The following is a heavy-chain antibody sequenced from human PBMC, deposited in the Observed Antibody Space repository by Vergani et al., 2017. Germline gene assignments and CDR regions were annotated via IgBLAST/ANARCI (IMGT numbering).Heavy chain of an antibody. CDR2: ITPFNGNT. J-gene: IGHJ5*02. CDR3: ALAESSTSSINXVCITPETGSWFDP. V-gene: IGHV1-45*02. CDR1: GYTFTYRY. Sequence: QMQLVQSGAEVKKTGSSVKVSCKASGYTFTYRYLHWVRQAPGQALEWMGWITPFNGNTNYAQKFQDRVTITRDRSMSTAYMELSSLRSEDTAMYYCALAESSTSSINXVCITPETGSWFDPWGQGTLVTVSS. D-gene: IGHD2-2*01.